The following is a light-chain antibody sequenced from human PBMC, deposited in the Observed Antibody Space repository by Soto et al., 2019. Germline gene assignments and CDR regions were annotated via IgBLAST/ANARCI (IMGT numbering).Light chain of an antibody. CDR1: QSISRAY. V-gene: IGKV3-20*01. CDR2: AAS. Sequence: IVLTQSPGTLSLSPGERATLSCRASQSISRAYLAWYQQRPGQAPRLLIYAASNRATGIPDRFSGSGSGTDFTLTISSLEPEDFAVYYCQQFGGSPYTFGQGTKFEI. CDR3: QQFGGSPYT. J-gene: IGKJ2*01.